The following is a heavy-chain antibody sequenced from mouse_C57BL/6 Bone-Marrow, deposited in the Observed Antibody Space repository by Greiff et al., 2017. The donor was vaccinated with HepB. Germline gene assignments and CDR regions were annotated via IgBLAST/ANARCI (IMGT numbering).Heavy chain of an antibody. CDR2: IHPNSGST. CDR1: GYTFTSYW. D-gene: IGHD2-3*01. CDR3: AILYDGYYRYAMDY. V-gene: IGHV1-64*01. J-gene: IGHJ4*01. Sequence: VQLQQPGAELVKPGASVKLSCKASGYTFTSYWMHWVKQRPGQGLEWIGMIHPNSGSTNYNEKFKSKATLTVDKSSSTAYMQLSSLTSEDSAVYYCAILYDGYYRYAMDYWGQGTSVTVSS.